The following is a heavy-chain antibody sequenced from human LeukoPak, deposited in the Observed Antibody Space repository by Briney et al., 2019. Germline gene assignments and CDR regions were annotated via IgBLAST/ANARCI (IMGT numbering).Heavy chain of an antibody. D-gene: IGHD6-19*01. V-gene: IGHV3-7*01. J-gene: IGHJ4*02. CDR2: IKEDGSRI. CDR1: GFTFSSYA. CDR3: VGSSGWLFDY. Sequence: PGGALRLSCAASGFTFSSYAMNWVRQAPGKGLEWVANIKEDGSRINYVDSVKGRFTISRDNAKNSVYLQMDNLRAEDTAVYYCVGSSGWLFDYWGQGILVAVSS.